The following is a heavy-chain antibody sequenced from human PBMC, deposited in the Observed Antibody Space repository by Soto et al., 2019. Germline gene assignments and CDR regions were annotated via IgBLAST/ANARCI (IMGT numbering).Heavy chain of an antibody. CDR1: GFTFIIYA. Sequence: VQLLESGGDLIQPGGSLRLSCAASGFTFIIYAMAWVRQAPGKGLEWVSAISRYGDFTYYADSVEGRFTISRDNSKNTLYLQMNSLRAEDTALYYCAKDRYLDHDSRGYLFDNWGQGTLVTVSS. D-gene: IGHD3-22*01. V-gene: IGHV3-23*01. CDR2: ISRYGDFT. CDR3: AKDRYLDHDSRGYLFDN. J-gene: IGHJ4*02.